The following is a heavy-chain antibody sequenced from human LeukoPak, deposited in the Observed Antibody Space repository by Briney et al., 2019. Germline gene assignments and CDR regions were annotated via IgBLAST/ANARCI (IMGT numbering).Heavy chain of an antibody. J-gene: IGHJ4*02. D-gene: IGHD1-26*01. V-gene: IGHV3-33*07. Sequence: GGSLRLSCAASGFTFSRFWMSWVRQAPGKGLEWVGLIKYDASDEYYADSVKGRFTISRDDSRNTLYLQMTSLRAEDTAVYYCARGQSVGWEIGVCDFWGQGSLVTVAS. CDR3: ARGQSVGWEIGVCDF. CDR2: IKYDASDE. CDR1: GFTFSRFW.